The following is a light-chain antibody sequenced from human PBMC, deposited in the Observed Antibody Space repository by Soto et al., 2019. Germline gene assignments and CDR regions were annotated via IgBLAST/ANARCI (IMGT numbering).Light chain of an antibody. CDR2: DAS. CDR3: QQYDNLPLT. V-gene: IGKV1-33*01. CDR1: QSISSY. J-gene: IGKJ4*01. Sequence: DIQMTPAPFSLSASVGDRGTITCRASQSISSYLNWYQQKSGKAPNLLIYDASDLETGVPSRFSGSGSGTDFTFTINSLQPEDIATYYCQQYDNLPLTFGGGTKV.